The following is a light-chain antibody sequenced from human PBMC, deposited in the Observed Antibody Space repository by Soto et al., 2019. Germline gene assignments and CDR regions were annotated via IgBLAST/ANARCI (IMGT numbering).Light chain of an antibody. CDR2: LGS. CDR3: MQALQTPYT. J-gene: IGKJ2*01. V-gene: IGKV2-28*01. CDR1: QSLLHSNGYNY. Sequence: DIVMTQSPLSLPVTPGEPASISCRSSQSLLHSNGYNYLDWYLQKPGQSPQLLNYLGSNRASGVPDRCSGSGSGTDFTMKMSRVEAEDLGVYYCMQALQTPYTFGQGTKLESK.